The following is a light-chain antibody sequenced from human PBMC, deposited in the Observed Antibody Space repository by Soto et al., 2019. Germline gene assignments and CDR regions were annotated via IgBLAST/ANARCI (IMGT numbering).Light chain of an antibody. V-gene: IGLV2-14*01. CDR2: GVS. Sequence: QSALTQPASASGSPGQSITISCTGTNSDIGAYAYVSWYQQQPGKAPKLVIYGVSNRPSGVSNRFSGSKSGNTASLTISGLQPEDEADYYCTSYTSTSTLLIFGGGTKLTVL. J-gene: IGLJ2*01. CDR3: TSYTSTSTLLI. CDR1: NSDIGAYAY.